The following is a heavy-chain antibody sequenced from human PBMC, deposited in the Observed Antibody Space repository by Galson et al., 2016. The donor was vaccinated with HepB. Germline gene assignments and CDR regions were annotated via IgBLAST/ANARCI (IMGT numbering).Heavy chain of an antibody. Sequence: SLRLSCAVSGFTVSNNYMSWVRQAPGKGLEWVSVMYSGGGTYYADSVRGRFTISRDNSKNTVYPQMNSLRAEDTAIYYCARAQDVDLTRTDYWGQGALVTVSS. CDR2: MYSGGGT. J-gene: IGHJ4*02. CDR1: GFTVSNNY. D-gene: IGHD5-12*01. V-gene: IGHV3-53*01. CDR3: ARAQDVDLTRTDY.